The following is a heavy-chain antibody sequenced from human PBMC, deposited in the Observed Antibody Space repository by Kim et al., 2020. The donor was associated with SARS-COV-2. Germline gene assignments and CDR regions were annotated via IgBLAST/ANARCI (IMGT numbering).Heavy chain of an antibody. CDR3: ARGDRYCRSSSCYNY. V-gene: IGHV1-8*01. CDR1: GYTFSDYD. Sequence: ASVKVSCKASGYTFSDYDINLVRQATGQGPEWMGWMNPYSGNTGYAQKFQGRVTMTRDTTMNTAYLDLSGLRSDDRAVYYCARGDRYCRSSSCYNYWGQGTLVTVSS. D-gene: IGHD2-2*02. CDR2: MNPYSGNT. J-gene: IGHJ4*02.